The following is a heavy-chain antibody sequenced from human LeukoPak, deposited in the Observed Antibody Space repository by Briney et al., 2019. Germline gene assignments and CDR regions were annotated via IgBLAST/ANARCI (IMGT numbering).Heavy chain of an antibody. CDR2: INHSGST. J-gene: IGHJ5*02. CDR3: AREGYSSGWYSDRNWFDP. D-gene: IGHD6-19*01. Sequence: ETLSLTCAVYGGSFSGYYWSWIRQPPGKGLEWIGEINHSGSTNYNPSLKSRVTISVDTSKNQFSLKLSSVTAADTAVYYCAREGYSSGWYSDRNWFDPWGQGTLVTVSS. CDR1: GGSFSGYY. V-gene: IGHV4-34*01.